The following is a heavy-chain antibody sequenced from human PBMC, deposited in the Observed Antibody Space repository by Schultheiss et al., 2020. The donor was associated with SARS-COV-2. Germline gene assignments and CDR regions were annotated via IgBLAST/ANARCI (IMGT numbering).Heavy chain of an antibody. CDR1: GYTFTSYA. CDR3: ATPADYYDSSGYYHILGY. V-gene: IGHV1-3*01. J-gene: IGHJ4*02. CDR2: INAGNGNT. D-gene: IGHD3-22*01. Sequence: ASVKVSCKASGYTFTSYAMHWVRQAPGQRLEWMGWINAGNGNTKYSQKFQGRVTITRDTSASTAYMELSSLRSEDTAVYYCATPADYYDSSGYYHILGYWGQGTLVTVSS.